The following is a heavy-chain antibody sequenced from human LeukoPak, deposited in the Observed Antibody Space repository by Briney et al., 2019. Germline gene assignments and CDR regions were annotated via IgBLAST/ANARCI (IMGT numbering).Heavy chain of an antibody. CDR2: ISGGGWTT. V-gene: IGHV3-23*01. CDR1: GFSFSNYG. Sequence: GGTLRLSCAASGFSFSNYGMSWVRQAPGKGLEWVSTISGGGWTTYYVDSVKGRSTISRDNSKNTQSLQMNSLRAEDTAVYYCAKDDDWGRYKHWGQGTLVTVSS. J-gene: IGHJ1*01. D-gene: IGHD3-16*01. CDR3: AKDDDWGRYKH.